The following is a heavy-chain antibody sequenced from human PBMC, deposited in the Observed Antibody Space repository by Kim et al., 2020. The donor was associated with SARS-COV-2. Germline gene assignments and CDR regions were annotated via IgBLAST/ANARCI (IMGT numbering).Heavy chain of an antibody. J-gene: IGHJ4*02. V-gene: IGHV1-2*06. Sequence: ASVKVSCKASGYTFTGYYMHWVRQAPGQGLEWMGRINPNSGGTNYAQKFQGRVTMTRDTSISTAYMELSRLRSDDTAVYYCARDYCSGGSCYPSGGYWGQGTLVTVSS. CDR3: ARDYCSGGSCYPSGGY. CDR2: INPNSGGT. D-gene: IGHD2-15*01. CDR1: GYTFTGYY.